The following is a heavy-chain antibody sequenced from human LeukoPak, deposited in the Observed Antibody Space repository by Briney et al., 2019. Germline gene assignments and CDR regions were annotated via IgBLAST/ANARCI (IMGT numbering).Heavy chain of an antibody. Sequence: GGSLRLSCAASGFTFSSYGMHWVRQAPGKGLEWVAVIWYDGSNKYYADSVKGRFAISRDNSKNTLYLQMNSLRAEDTAVYYCAKDYSSSWMYYFDYWGQGTLVTVSS. J-gene: IGHJ4*02. CDR1: GFTFSSYG. D-gene: IGHD6-13*01. CDR3: AKDYSSSWMYYFDY. CDR2: IWYDGSNK. V-gene: IGHV3-33*06.